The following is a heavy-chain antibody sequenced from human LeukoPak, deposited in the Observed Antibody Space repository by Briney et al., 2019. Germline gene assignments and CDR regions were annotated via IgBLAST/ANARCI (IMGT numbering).Heavy chain of an antibody. CDR1: GGSISSYY. Sequence: PSETLSLTCTVSGGSISSYYWSWIRQPPGKGLEWIGYIYYSGSTNYNPSLKSRVTISVDTSKNQFSLKLSSVTAADTAVYHCARDYGSGTLLAYWGQGTLVTVSS. D-gene: IGHD3-10*01. V-gene: IGHV4-59*01. CDR3: ARDYGSGTLLAY. CDR2: IYYSGST. J-gene: IGHJ4*02.